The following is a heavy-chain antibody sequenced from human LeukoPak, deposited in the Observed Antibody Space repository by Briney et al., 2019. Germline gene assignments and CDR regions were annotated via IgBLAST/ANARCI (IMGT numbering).Heavy chain of an antibody. D-gene: IGHD3-3*01. CDR3: ARGLEWLTRRHTWFDP. J-gene: IGHJ5*02. V-gene: IGHV1-2*02. CDR1: GYTFTGYY. CDR2: INPNSGGT. Sequence: VKVSCKTSGYTFTGYYMHWVRQAPGQGLEWMGWINPNSGGTNYAQKFQGRVTMTRDTSISTAYMELRSLRSDDTAVYYCARGLEWLTRRHTWFDPWGQGTLVTVAS.